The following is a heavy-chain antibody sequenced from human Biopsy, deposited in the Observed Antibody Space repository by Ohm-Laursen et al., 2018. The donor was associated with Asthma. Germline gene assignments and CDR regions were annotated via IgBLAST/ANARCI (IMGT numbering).Heavy chain of an antibody. CDR3: ARDVMEWYLPAFDF. CDR1: GLTFRSYA. CDR2: GGSYYDGGLK. V-gene: IGHV3-30-3*01. D-gene: IGHD3-3*01. Sequence: SLRLSCTASGLTFRSYAMHWVRQAPGKGLEWVAVGGSYYDGGLKYYADSVNGRFTISRDDSKNTLYLQMNSLRPDDTAVYYCARDVMEWYLPAFDFWGQGTLVTVSS. J-gene: IGHJ4*02.